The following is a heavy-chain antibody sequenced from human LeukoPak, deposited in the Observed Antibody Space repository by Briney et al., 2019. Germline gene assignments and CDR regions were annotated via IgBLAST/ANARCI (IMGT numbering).Heavy chain of an antibody. CDR2: INHSGST. V-gene: IGHV4-34*01. CDR1: GGSLTKFY. J-gene: IGHJ3*02. CDR3: ARSRGYSGYAYDAFDI. D-gene: IGHD5-12*01. Sequence: PSETLSLTCTVSGGSLTKFYWSWIRQPPGKGLEWIGEINHSGSTNYNPSLKSRVTISVDTSKNQFSLKLSSVTAADTAVYYCARSRGYSGYAYDAFDIWGQGTMVTVSS.